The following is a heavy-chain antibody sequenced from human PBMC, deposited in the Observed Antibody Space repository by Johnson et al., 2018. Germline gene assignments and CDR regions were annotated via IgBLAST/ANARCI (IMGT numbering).Heavy chain of an antibody. J-gene: IGHJ6*03. CDR3: ARERKTVTTNYYYYYMDV. CDR2: ISSSSSTI. D-gene: IGHD4-17*01. V-gene: IGHV3-48*01. CDR1: GFTFSSYS. Sequence: VQLVQSGGGVVQSGRSLRLSCVVSGFTFSSYSMNWVRQAPGKGLEWVSYISSSSSTIYYADSVKGRFTISRDNAKNSLYLQLNSLRAEDTAVYYCARERKTVTTNYYYYYMDVWGKGTTVTVSS.